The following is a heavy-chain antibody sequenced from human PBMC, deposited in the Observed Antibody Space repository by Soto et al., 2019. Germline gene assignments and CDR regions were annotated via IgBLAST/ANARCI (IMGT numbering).Heavy chain of an antibody. Sequence: EVQLLESGGGLVQPGGSLRLSCAASGFTLNSHAMSWVRQAPGKGLEGVSVITGSDGSTYYADSVRGRFTISRDNSKNTLYLKMSSLRAEDTAVYYCASPPRATVTDNIFDFWGQGTLVTVSS. D-gene: IGHD4-17*01. V-gene: IGHV3-23*01. CDR3: ASPPRATVTDNIFDF. CDR1: GFTLNSHA. J-gene: IGHJ4*02. CDR2: ITGSDGST.